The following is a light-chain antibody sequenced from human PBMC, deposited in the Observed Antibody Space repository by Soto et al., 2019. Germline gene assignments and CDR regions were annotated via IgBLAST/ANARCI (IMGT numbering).Light chain of an antibody. CDR1: QSVRGN. J-gene: IGKJ5*01. CDR2: GAS. CDR3: QHYNNWPPIT. Sequence: ELVMRQSHATVSVSPGGGSTLSGRASQSVRGNLAWYQQKPGQAPRLLIYGASTRATGCPARFSGSGSGTEFTLTIRSPQSEDLAIYYCQHYNNWPPITVGQGTRLEIK. V-gene: IGKV3-15*01.